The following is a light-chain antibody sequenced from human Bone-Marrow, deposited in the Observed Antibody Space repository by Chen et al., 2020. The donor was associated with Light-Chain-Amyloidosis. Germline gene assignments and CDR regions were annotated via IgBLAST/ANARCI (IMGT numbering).Light chain of an antibody. J-gene: IGKJ2*01. CDR3: QQYDNSPYT. CDR2: GTS. CDR1: QIFNSNY. V-gene: IGKV3-20*01. Sequence: EIILTQSPGTLSLSPGERVTLSCRASQIFNSNYLAWYQHKPGQAPRLLIYGTSSRATGIPDRFSGSGSGTDFTLTISRLAPEDFAVYFCQQYDNSPYTFGQGTKLEIK.